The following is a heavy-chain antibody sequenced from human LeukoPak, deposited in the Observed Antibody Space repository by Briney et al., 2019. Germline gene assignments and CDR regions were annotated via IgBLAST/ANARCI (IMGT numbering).Heavy chain of an antibody. CDR3: GSGAGYYYYMDV. CDR2: IIPIFGTA. CDR1: GGTFSSYA. D-gene: IGHD1-26*01. Sequence: SVKVSCKASGGTFSSYAISWVRQAPGQGLKWMGGIIPIFGTANYAQKFQGRVTITTDESTSTAYMELSSLRSEDTAVYYCGSGAGYYYYMDVWGKGTTVAVSS. V-gene: IGHV1-69*05. J-gene: IGHJ6*03.